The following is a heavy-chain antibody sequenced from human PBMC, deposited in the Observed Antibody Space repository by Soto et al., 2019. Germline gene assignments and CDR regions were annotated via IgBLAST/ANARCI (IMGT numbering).Heavy chain of an antibody. CDR2: ISWDGGST. D-gene: IGHD3-10*01. V-gene: IGHV3-43*01. CDR3: AKLDPFGFDY. Sequence: HWVRQAPGKGLEWVSLISWDGGSTYYADSVKGRFTISRDNSKNSLYLQMNSLRTEDTALYYCAKLDPFGFDYWGQGTLVTVSS. J-gene: IGHJ4*02.